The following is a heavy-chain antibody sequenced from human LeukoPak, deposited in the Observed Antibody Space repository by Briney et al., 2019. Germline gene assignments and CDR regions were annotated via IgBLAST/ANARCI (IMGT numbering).Heavy chain of an antibody. V-gene: IGHV4-39*01. Sequence: SETLSLTCTVSGVSISSSNSYWGWIRQPPGKGLEWIGSIYYSGNTYYNASLKSQVSISIDTSKNQFSLRLTSVTAADTAVYYCARGAGVLLWFGRFDPWGQGTLVTVSS. CDR3: ARGAGVLLWFGRFDP. D-gene: IGHD3-10*01. CDR2: IYYSGNT. CDR1: GVSISSSNSY. J-gene: IGHJ5*02.